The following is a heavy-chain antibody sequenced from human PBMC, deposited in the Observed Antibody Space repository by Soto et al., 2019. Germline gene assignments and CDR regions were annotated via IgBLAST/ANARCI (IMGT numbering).Heavy chain of an antibody. Sequence: GGSLRLSCAASGFTFSDYYMSWIRQAPGKGLEWVSYISSSGSTIYYADSVKGRFTISRDNAKNSLYLQMNSLRAEDTVVYYCARDLDWNYRMTDYWGQATLVTVSS. CDR2: ISSSGSTI. CDR3: ARDLDWNYRMTDY. V-gene: IGHV3-11*01. CDR1: GFTFSDYY. J-gene: IGHJ4*02. D-gene: IGHD1-7*01.